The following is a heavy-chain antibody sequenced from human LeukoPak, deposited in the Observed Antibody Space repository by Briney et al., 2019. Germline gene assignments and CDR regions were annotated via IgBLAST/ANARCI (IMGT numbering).Heavy chain of an antibody. J-gene: IGHJ4*02. V-gene: IGHV2-5*02. Sequence: ESGPTLVKPTQTLTLTCTFSGFSLSTIGVAVGWIRQPPGKTLEWLALIYWDNDKRYSPSLESRLTISMDTSKNQMVLTMTNMDPIDTGTYYCAYRNDCDDYWGQGTLVTVSS. D-gene: IGHD2-21*01. CDR1: GFSLSTIGVA. CDR3: AYRNDCDDY. CDR2: IYWDNDK.